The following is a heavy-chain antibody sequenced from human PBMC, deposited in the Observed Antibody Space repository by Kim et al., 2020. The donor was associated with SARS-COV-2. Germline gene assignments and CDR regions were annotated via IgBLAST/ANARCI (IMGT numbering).Heavy chain of an antibody. CDR3: VRGMPSY. Sequence: TDGSPTTYADSVKGRFTITRDNDKNAVYLQLNSLRVDGTAVYYCVRGMPSYWGQGALVTVSS. V-gene: IGHV3-74*01. CDR2: TDGSPT. J-gene: IGHJ4*02. D-gene: IGHD2-2*01.